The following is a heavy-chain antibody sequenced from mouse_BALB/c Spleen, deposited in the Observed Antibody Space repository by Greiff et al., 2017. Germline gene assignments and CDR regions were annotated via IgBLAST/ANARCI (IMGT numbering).Heavy chain of an antibody. Sequence: EVKLMESGGGLVKPGGSLKLSCAASGFAFSSYDMSWVRQTPEKRLEWVAYISSGGGSTYYPDTVKGRFTISRDNAKNTLYLQMSSLKSEDTAMYYCARHYYYGNYEGGYYAMDYWGQGTSVTVSS. V-gene: IGHV5-12-1*01. CDR2: ISSGGGST. D-gene: IGHD2-1*01. J-gene: IGHJ4*01. CDR1: GFAFSSYD. CDR3: ARHYYYGNYEGGYYAMDY.